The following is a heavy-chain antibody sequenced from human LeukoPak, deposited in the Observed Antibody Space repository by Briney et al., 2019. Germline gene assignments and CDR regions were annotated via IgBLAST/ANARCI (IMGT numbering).Heavy chain of an antibody. D-gene: IGHD4-23*01. CDR1: GFTVSSNY. J-gene: IGHJ3*02. CDR3: ARGTFYGGNSPFAFDI. CDR2: FYSGSSR. Sequence: PGGSLRLSCAAPGFTVSSNYMSWVRQAPGKGLGWVSVFYSGSSRYYADSVKGRLTISRDNSKNTLYFQMNSLRAEDTAVYYCARGTFYGGNSPFAFDIWGQGTMVTVSS. V-gene: IGHV3-53*01.